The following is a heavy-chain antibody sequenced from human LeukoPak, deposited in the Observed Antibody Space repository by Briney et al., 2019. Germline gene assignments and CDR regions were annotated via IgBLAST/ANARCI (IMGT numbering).Heavy chain of an antibody. CDR2: INPNSGGT. Sequence: ASVKVSCKASGYTFTGYYMHWVRQAPGQGLEWMGWINPNSGGTNYAQKFQGRVTMTRDTSISTAYMELSRLRSDDTAVYYCAREQREEFSMIVVVYDAFDIWGQGTMVTVSS. D-gene: IGHD3-22*01. CDR1: GYTFTGYY. V-gene: IGHV1-2*02. J-gene: IGHJ3*02. CDR3: AREQREEFSMIVVVYDAFDI.